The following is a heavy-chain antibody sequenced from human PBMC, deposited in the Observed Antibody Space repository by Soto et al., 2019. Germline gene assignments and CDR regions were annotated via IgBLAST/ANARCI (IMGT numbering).Heavy chain of an antibody. Sequence: GGSLRLSCAASGFTFSSYAMSWVRQAPGKGLEWVSAISGSGGSTYYADSVKGRFTISRDNSKNTLYLQMNSLRAEDTAVYYCAKKYWNDGTQTGDAFDIWGQGTMVTVSS. J-gene: IGHJ3*02. D-gene: IGHD1-1*01. CDR1: GFTFSSYA. V-gene: IGHV3-23*01. CDR2: ISGSGGST. CDR3: AKKYWNDGTQTGDAFDI.